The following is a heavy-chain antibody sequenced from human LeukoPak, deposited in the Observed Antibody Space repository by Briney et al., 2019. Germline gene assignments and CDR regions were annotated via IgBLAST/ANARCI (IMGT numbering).Heavy chain of an antibody. CDR1: GFTFDDYG. CDR3: AREEWELLMAAFDI. Sequence: PGGSLRLSCAASGFTFDDYGMSWVRQAPGKGLEWVSGINWNGGSTGYADSVKGRFTISRDNAKNSLYLQMNSLRAEDTALYYCAREEWELLMAAFDIWGQGTMVTVSS. V-gene: IGHV3-20*04. D-gene: IGHD1-26*01. J-gene: IGHJ3*02. CDR2: INWNGGST.